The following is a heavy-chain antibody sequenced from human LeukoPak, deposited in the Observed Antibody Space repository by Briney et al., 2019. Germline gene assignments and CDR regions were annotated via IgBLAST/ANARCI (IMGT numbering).Heavy chain of an antibody. D-gene: IGHD3-3*01. V-gene: IGHV4-34*01. Sequence: SETLSLTCAVYGGSFSGYYWSWIRQPPGKGLEWIGEINHSGSTNYNPSLKSRVTISVDTSKNQFSLKLSSVTAADTAVYYCARHLSITIFGVVSMQLEYYMDVWGKGTTVTVSS. CDR3: ARHLSITIFGVVSMQLEYYMDV. J-gene: IGHJ6*03. CDR1: GGSFSGYY. CDR2: INHSGST.